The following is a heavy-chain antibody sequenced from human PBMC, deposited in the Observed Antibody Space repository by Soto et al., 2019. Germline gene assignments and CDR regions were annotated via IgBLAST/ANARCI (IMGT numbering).Heavy chain of an antibody. J-gene: IGHJ4*02. CDR2: TRNKANSYTT. V-gene: IGHV3-72*01. CDR1: GFTFSDHY. CDR3: VKDVPDYGDYVEGY. D-gene: IGHD4-17*01. Sequence: EVQLVESGGGLVQPGGSLRLSCAASGFTFSDHYMDWVRQAPGKGLEWVGRTRNKANSYTTEYAASVKGRFTISRDDSKNSLYLQMNSLRAEDTALYYWVKDVPDYGDYVEGYWGQGTLVTVSS.